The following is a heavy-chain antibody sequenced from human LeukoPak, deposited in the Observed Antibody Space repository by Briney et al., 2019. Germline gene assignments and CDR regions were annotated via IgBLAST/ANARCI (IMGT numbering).Heavy chain of an antibody. CDR1: GFSLSTGGVC. Sequence: SGPTLVKPTQTLTLTCTFSGFSLSTGGVCVSWIRQPPGKALEWLALIDWDDDKYYSTSLKTRLTISKDTSKNQVVLTMTNMDPVDTATYYCARISQYYYDSSGYFPYYYGMDVWGQGTTVTASS. J-gene: IGHJ6*02. D-gene: IGHD3-22*01. V-gene: IGHV2-70*01. CDR3: ARISQYYYDSSGYFPYYYGMDV. CDR2: IDWDDDK.